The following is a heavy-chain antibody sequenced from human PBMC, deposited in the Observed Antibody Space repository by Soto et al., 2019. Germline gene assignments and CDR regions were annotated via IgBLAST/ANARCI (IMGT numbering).Heavy chain of an antibody. J-gene: IGHJ5*02. D-gene: IGHD6-6*01. V-gene: IGHV3-49*04. CDR2: IRSKAYGGTT. CDR1: GFTFGDYA. Sequence: GGSLRLSCTASGFTFGDYAMSWVRQAPGKGLEWVGFIRSKAYGGTTEYAASVKGRFTISRDDSKSIAYLQMNSLKTEDTAVYYCTRDRLLIAARFNWFDPWGQGTLVTVSS. CDR3: TRDRLLIAARFNWFDP.